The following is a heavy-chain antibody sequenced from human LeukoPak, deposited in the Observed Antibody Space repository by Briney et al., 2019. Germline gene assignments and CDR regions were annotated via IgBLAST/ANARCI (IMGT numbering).Heavy chain of an antibody. J-gene: IGHJ2*01. CDR2: IYSGGTT. Sequence: GGSLRLSRAASGFTVSSNYMSWVRQAPGKGLEWVSVIYSGGTTYYADSVKGRFTISRDNSKNTLYLQMNSLRAEDTAVYYCARVGSSWPNWYFDLWGRGTLVTVSS. D-gene: IGHD6-13*01. CDR3: ARVGSSWPNWYFDL. V-gene: IGHV3-53*01. CDR1: GFTVSSNY.